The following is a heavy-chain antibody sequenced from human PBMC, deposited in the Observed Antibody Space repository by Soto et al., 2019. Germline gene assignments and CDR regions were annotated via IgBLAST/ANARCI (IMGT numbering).Heavy chain of an antibody. Sequence: PSETLSLTCTVSGASISSGDYFWSWIRQSPGKGLQWIGYIYDSGSSYYNPSLKSRVTMSVDTSKNQFSLKLRSVTAADTAVYYCVRDGTKTLRDWFDPWGQGISVTVSS. D-gene: IGHD1-1*01. V-gene: IGHV4-30-4*01. CDR3: VRDGTKTLRDWFDP. CDR1: GASISSGDYF. CDR2: IYDSGSS. J-gene: IGHJ5*02.